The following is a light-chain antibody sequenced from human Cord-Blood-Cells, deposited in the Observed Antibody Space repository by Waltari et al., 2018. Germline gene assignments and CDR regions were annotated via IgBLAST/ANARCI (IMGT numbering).Light chain of an antibody. J-gene: IGLJ1*01. CDR1: SSDVGGYNY. CDR2: EVS. Sequence: QSALTQPASASGFPGQSITISCTGTSSDVGGYNYVSWYQQHPGKAPKLMIYEVSNRPSGVSNRFSGSKSGNTASLTISGLQAEDEADYYCSSYTSSSTLVFGTGTKVTVL. V-gene: IGLV2-14*01. CDR3: SSYTSSSTLV.